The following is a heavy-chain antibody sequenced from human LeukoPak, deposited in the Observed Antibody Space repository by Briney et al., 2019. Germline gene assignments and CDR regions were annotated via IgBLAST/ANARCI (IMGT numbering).Heavy chain of an antibody. J-gene: IGHJ6*02. CDR2: IYGGGST. CDR3: GRYYVMDV. Sequence: GGSLRLSCAASGFTVSSYYMSWVRQAPGKGLEWVSIIYGGGSTSYADSVKGRFTISRDNSKSTLYLQMNSLRAEDTAVYYCGRYYVMDVWGQGTSVTVSS. CDR1: GFTVSSYY. V-gene: IGHV3-53*01.